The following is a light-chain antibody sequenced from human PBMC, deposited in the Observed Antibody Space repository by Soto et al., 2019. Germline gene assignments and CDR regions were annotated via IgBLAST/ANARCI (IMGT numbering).Light chain of an antibody. V-gene: IGKV3-20*01. CDR2: GAS. Sequence: EIVLTQSPGTLSLSPGERATLSCRASQSVSSSYLAWYQQKPSQAPRLLIYGASSRAPGIPDRFSGRGSRTDFTLTISRLEPEDFAVYYCQQYGSSRTFGQGTKVEIK. CDR3: QQYGSSRT. CDR1: QSVSSSY. J-gene: IGKJ1*01.